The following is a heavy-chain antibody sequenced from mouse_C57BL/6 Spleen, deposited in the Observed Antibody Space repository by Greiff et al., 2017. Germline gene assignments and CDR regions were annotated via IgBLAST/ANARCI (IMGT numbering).Heavy chain of an antibody. Sequence: EVQGVESGGDLVKPGGSLKLSCAASGFTFSSYGMSWVRQTPDKRLEWVATISSGGSYTYYPDSVKGRFTISRDNAKNTLYLQMSSLKSEDTAMYYCARLHYSNFFFDCWGQGTTLTVSS. V-gene: IGHV5-6*01. CDR2: ISSGGSYT. D-gene: IGHD2-5*01. CDR3: ARLHYSNFFFDC. CDR1: GFTFSSYG. J-gene: IGHJ2*01.